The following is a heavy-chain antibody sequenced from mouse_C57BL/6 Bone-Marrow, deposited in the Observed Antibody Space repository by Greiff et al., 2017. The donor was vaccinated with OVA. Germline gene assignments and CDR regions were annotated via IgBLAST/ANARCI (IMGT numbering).Heavy chain of an antibody. CDR1: GYTFTSYW. V-gene: IGHV1-69*01. CDR3: ARETNLAPYAMDY. CDR2: IDPSDSYT. Sequence: QVQLQQPGAELVMPGASVKLSCKASGYTFTSYWMHWVKQRPGQGLEWIGEIDPSDSYTNYNQKFKGKSTLTVDKSSSTAYMQLSSLTSEDSAVYYCARETNLAPYAMDYWGQGTSVTVSS. D-gene: IGHD4-1*01. J-gene: IGHJ4*01.